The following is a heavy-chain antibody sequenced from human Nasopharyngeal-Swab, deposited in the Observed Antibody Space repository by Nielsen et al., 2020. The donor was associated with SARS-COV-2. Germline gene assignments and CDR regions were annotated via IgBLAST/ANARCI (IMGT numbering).Heavy chain of an antibody. CDR3: AGRITIFGVVYYMDV. Sequence: SETLSLTRAVSGGSISSGGYSWSWIRQPPGKGLEWIGYIYHSGSTYYNPSLKSRVTISVDRSKNQFSLKLSSVTAADTAVYYCAGRITIFGVVYYMDVWGKGTTVTVSS. CDR2: IYHSGST. CDR1: GGSISSGGYS. D-gene: IGHD3-3*01. V-gene: IGHV4-30-2*01. J-gene: IGHJ6*03.